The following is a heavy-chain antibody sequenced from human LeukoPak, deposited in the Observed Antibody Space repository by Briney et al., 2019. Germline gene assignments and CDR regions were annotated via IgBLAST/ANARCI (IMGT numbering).Heavy chain of an antibody. CDR1: GFTFSKYD. D-gene: IGHD4-17*01. V-gene: IGHV3-23*01. CDR3: AKEITLTTAYFDY. CDR2: ISDSGDQT. J-gene: IGHJ4*02. Sequence: GGSLRLSCVDSGFTFSKYDMRWVRQAPGKGLEWVSGISDSGDQTYYADSVRARFTISRDNSKNTLYLQVNSLRAEDTALYYCAKEITLTTAYFDYWGQGTLVTVSS.